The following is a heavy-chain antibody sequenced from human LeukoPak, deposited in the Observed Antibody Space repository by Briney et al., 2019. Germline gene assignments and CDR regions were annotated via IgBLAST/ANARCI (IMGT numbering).Heavy chain of an antibody. CDR1: GYTFTSYG. D-gene: IGHD3-10*01. CDR2: ISAYNGNT. J-gene: IGHJ4*02. V-gene: IGHV1-18*01. CDR3: ARDYGSGSNYRFDY. Sequence: ASVKVSCKASGYTFTSYGFSWVRRAPGQGLEWMGWISAYNGNTNYPQKLQGRVTMTTDTSTSTAYMELRSLRSDDTAVYYCARDYGSGSNYRFDYWGQGTLVTVSS.